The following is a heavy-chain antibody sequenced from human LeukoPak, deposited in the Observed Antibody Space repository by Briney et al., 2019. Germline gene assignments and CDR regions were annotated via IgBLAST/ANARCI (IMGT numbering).Heavy chain of an antibody. CDR1: GYTFTSYD. D-gene: IGHD1-26*01. CDR2: MSPNSGNT. CDR3: ARRLTARYSGSYWGYYYYMDV. J-gene: IGHJ6*03. V-gene: IGHV1-8*03. Sequence: ASVKVSCKASGYTFTSYDINWVRQATGQGLEWMGWMSPNSGNTGYAQKFQGRVTITRNTSISTAYMELSSLRSEDTAVYYCARRLTARYSGSYWGYYYYMDVWGKGTTVTVSS.